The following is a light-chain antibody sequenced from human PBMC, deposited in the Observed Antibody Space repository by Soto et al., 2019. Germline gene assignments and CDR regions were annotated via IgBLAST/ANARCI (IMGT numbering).Light chain of an antibody. Sequence: QSALTQPPSASGSPGQSVTISCTGTSSDVGGYDYVSWYQQRPGKAPKLLIHEVTKRPSGVPDRFSGSKSGSTASLTVSGLQAEDEADYYCSSYAGRTLYVFGTGTKLTVL. CDR3: SSYAGRTLYV. CDR1: SSDVGGYDY. CDR2: EVT. V-gene: IGLV2-8*01. J-gene: IGLJ1*01.